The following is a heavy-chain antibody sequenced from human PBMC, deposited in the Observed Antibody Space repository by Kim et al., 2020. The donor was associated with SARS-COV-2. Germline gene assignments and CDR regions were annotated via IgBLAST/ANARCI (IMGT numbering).Heavy chain of an antibody. CDR1: GFTFSSYA. CDR2: ISGSGGST. CDR3: AKVGGWFDY. J-gene: IGHJ4*02. D-gene: IGHD6-19*01. Sequence: GGSLRLSCAASGFTFSSYAMSWVRQDPGKGLEWVSAISGSGGSTYYADSVKGRFTISRDNSKNTRYLQMNSLRAEETAVYYCAKVGGWFDYWGQGTLVTVSS. V-gene: IGHV3-23*01.